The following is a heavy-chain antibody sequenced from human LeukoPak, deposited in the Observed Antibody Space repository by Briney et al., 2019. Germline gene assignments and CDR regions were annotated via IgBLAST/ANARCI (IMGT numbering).Heavy chain of an antibody. CDR3: ATSTLWFGEGKPYYYYYYMDV. V-gene: IGHV1-18*01. J-gene: IGHJ6*03. Sequence: ASVKVSCKASGYTFTSYGISWVRQAPGQGLEWMGWISAYNGNTNYAQKLQGRVTMTTDTSTSTAYMELRSLRSDDTAVYYCATSTLWFGEGKPYYYYYYMDVWGKGTTVTISS. CDR1: GYTFTSYG. D-gene: IGHD3-10*01. CDR2: ISAYNGNT.